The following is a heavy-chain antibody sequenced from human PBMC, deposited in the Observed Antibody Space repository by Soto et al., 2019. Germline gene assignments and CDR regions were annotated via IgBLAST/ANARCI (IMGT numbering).Heavy chain of an antibody. J-gene: IGHJ4*01. V-gene: IGHV3-7*01. CDR3: ARSGDSSGPLY. Sequence: PGGPLRLSCAASGFTFSSYSMNWVRQAPGKGLEWVANIKQYVSQKYYVDSVKGRFTISRDNAKNSLFLQISSLGAEDTAVYYCARSGDSSGPLYWGLETMVIVSA. CDR2: IKQYVSQK. CDR1: GFTFSSYS. D-gene: IGHD6-19*01.